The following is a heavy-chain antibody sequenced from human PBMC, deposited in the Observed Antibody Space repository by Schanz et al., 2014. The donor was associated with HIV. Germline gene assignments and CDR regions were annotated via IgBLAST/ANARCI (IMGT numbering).Heavy chain of an antibody. J-gene: IGHJ3*01. Sequence: QVQLVESGGGVVQPGRSLRLSCTASGLTFSSSIMHWVRQAPGKGLEGVAGMSHDGFSKYFADSVKGRFAISREDSKNTVHLQMDSLRPEDTAVYYCAREGESSGRAGLFDLWGQGAMVTVSS. V-gene: IGHV3-30*09. D-gene: IGHD6-19*01. CDR3: AREGESSGRAGLFDL. CDR1: GLTFSSSI. CDR2: MSHDGFSK.